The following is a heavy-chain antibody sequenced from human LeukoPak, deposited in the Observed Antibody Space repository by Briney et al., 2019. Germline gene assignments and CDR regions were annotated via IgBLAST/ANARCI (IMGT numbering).Heavy chain of an antibody. CDR1: GGSISSYY. D-gene: IGHD2-15*01. J-gene: IGHJ4*02. Sequence: SETLSLTCTVSGGSISSYYWSWIRQPPGKGLEWIGYIYYSGSTNYNPSLKSRVTISVDTSKNQFSLKLGSVTAADTAVYYCARGGMRIPADFDYWGQGTLVTVSS. CDR2: IYYSGST. CDR3: ARGGMRIPADFDY. V-gene: IGHV4-59*01.